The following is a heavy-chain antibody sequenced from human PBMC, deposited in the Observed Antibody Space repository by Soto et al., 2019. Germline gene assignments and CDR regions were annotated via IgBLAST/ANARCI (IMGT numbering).Heavy chain of an antibody. J-gene: IGHJ3*02. V-gene: IGHV3-23*01. CDR3: AKDRRNPPRIVGAPRDAFDI. CDR1: GFTFSSYA. CDR2: ISGSGGST. D-gene: IGHD1-26*01. Sequence: PAGSLRLSCAASGFTFSSYAMSWVRQAPGKGLEWFSAISGSGGSTYYADSVKGRFTISRDNSKNTLYLQMNSLRAEDTAVYYCAKDRRNPPRIVGAPRDAFDIWGQGTMVTVSS.